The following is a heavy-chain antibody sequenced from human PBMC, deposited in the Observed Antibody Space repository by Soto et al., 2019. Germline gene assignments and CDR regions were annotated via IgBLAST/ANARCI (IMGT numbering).Heavy chain of an antibody. D-gene: IGHD3-22*01. CDR3: AKDRGPSLGYYRYRFHL. CDR2: IIPIFGTA. J-gene: IGHJ5*02. CDR1: GGTFSSYA. Sequence: QVQLVQSGAEVKKPGSSVKVSCKASGGTFSSYAITWVRQAPGQGLEWMGGIIPIFGTANYEQKFQARVTITADESXRXXSTELRGLSSKDTSGHYGAKDRGPSLGYYRYRFHLWGQRTLAT. V-gene: IGHV1-69*12.